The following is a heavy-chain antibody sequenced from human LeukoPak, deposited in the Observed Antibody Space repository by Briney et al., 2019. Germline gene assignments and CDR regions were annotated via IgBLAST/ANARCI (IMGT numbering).Heavy chain of an antibody. J-gene: IGHJ4*02. V-gene: IGHV4-59*08. Sequence: SETLSLTCTVSGGSISSYYWSWIRQPPGKGLEWIGYIYYSGSTNYNPSLKSRVTISVDTSKNQFSLKLSSVTAADTAVYYCARHSSSWHSAFDYWGQGTLVTVSS. CDR3: ARHSSSWHSAFDY. CDR2: IYYSGST. D-gene: IGHD6-13*01. CDR1: GGSISSYY.